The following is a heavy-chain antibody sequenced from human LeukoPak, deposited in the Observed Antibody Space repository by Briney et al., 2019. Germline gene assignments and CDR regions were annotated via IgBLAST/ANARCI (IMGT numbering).Heavy chain of an antibody. CDR1: GGSISSSSYY. J-gene: IGHJ4*02. CDR2: IYYSGST. CDR3: ARGTYYYDSSGYSLIFDY. D-gene: IGHD3-22*01. V-gene: IGHV4-61*05. Sequence: SETLSLTCTVSGGSISSSSYYWGWIRQPPGKGLEWIGYIYYSGSTNYNPSLKSRVTISVDTSKNQFSLKLSSVTAADTAVYYCARGTYYYDSSGYSLIFDYWGQGTLVTVSS.